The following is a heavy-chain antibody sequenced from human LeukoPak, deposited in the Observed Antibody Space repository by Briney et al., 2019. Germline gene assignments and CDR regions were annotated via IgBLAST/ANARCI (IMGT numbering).Heavy chain of an antibody. Sequence: ASVKVSCKASGYTFTSYGISWVLQAPGQGLEWMGWISAYNGNTNYAQKLQGRVTMTTDTSTSTAYMELRSLRSDDTAVYYCAREVVVVVPAASNYYGMDVWGQGTTVTVSS. V-gene: IGHV1-18*01. J-gene: IGHJ6*02. CDR2: ISAYNGNT. CDR3: AREVVVVVPAASNYYGMDV. D-gene: IGHD2-2*01. CDR1: GYTFTSYG.